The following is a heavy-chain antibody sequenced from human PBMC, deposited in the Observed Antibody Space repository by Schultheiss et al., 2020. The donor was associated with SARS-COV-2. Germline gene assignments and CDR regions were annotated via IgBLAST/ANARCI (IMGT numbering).Heavy chain of an antibody. D-gene: IGHD6-25*01. CDR2: IYWNDDK. J-gene: IGHJ6*02. Sequence: SGPTLVKPIQTLTLTCTFSGFSLSTSGVGVGWIRQPPGKALEWLALIYWNDDKRYSPSLKSRLTITKDTSKNQVVLTMTNMDPVDTATYYCARIPGFSSGDPGGMDVWGQGTTVTVSS. V-gene: IGHV2-5*01. CDR1: GFSLSTSGVG. CDR3: ARIPGFSSGDPGGMDV.